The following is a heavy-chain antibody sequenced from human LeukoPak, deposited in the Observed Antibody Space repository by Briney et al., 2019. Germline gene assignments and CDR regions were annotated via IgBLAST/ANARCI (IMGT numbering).Heavy chain of an antibody. CDR3: ASSRGYTSGLWYYYMDV. J-gene: IGHJ6*03. Sequence: SETLSLTCAVYGGSFSGYYWSWIRQSPGTGLEWIAEINNSGITNYNPSLKGRVTISIDTSKNQFSLKLSSVTAADTAVYYCASSRGYTSGLWYYYMDVWGKGTTVTVSS. CDR2: INNSGIT. D-gene: IGHD6-25*01. V-gene: IGHV4-34*01. CDR1: GGSFSGYY.